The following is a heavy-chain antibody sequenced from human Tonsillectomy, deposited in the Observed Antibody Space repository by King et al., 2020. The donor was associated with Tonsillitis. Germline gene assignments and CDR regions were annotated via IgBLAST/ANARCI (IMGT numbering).Heavy chain of an antibody. CDR1: GFTFSSYA. J-gene: IGHJ4*02. Sequence: VQLVESGGGLVQPGGSLRLSCAASGFTFSSYAMSWVRQAPGKGLEWVSAISGSGGSTYYADSVKGRFTISRDNSKNTLYLQMNSLRAEETAVYYCAKDRLGILTGYYKPTGVFSYWGQGTLVTVSS. V-gene: IGHV3-23*04. CDR3: AKDRLGILTGYYKPTGVFSY. D-gene: IGHD3-9*01. CDR2: ISGSGGST.